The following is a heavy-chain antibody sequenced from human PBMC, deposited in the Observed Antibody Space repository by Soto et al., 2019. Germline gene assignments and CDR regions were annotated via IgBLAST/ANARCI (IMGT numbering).Heavy chain of an antibody. CDR2: ISHSGST. CDR3: ARGRDYGSAPAFDP. D-gene: IGHD3-10*01. J-gene: IGHJ5*02. CDR1: GGSISTSDW. Sequence: SETLSLTCAVSGGSISTSDWWNWVRQPPGKGLEWIGEISHSGSTHYNPSLKSRVTISVDKSKNQFSLRLTSVTAADTAVYYCARGRDYGSAPAFDPWGQGTLVTVSS. V-gene: IGHV4-4*02.